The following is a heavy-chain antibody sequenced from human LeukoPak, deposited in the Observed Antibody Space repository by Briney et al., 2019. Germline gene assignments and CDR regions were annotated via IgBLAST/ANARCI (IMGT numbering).Heavy chain of an antibody. J-gene: IGHJ4*02. D-gene: IGHD3-22*01. CDR2: IYYSGST. V-gene: IGHV4-59*08. CDR3: ARHRRYDSSGYYEFAVDY. Sequence: SGTLSLTCTVSGGSISSYYWSWIRQPPGKGLEWIGYIYYSGSTNYNPSLKSRVTISVDTSKNQFSLKLSSVTAADTAVYYCARHRRYDSSGYYEFAVDYWGQGTLVTVSS. CDR1: GGSISSYY.